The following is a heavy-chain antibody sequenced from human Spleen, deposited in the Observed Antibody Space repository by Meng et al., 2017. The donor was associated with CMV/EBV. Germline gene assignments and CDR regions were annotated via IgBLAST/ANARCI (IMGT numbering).Heavy chain of an antibody. CDR2: IYHGDTDT. CDR3: ARAYYNDSSGYYPFDY. J-gene: IGHJ4*02. V-gene: IGHV5-51*01. D-gene: IGHD3-22*01. Sequence: DSYTSYGIGWMRQKPGKGLEWMGIIYHGDTDTRCRPSFRGQITISADKSISTAYLQWSSLKDSDTAMYYCARAYYNDSSGYYPFDYWGQGTLVTVSS. CDR1: DSYTSYG.